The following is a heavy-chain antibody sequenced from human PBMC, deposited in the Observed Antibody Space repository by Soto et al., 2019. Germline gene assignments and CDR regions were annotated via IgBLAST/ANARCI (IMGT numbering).Heavy chain of an antibody. CDR1: GGSFSGYY. J-gene: IGHJ6*02. D-gene: IGHD3-10*01. V-gene: IGHV4-34*01. Sequence: PSETLSLTCAVYGGSFSGYYWSWIRQPPGKGLEWIGEINHSGSTNYNPSLKSRVTISVDTSKNQFSLKLSSVTAADTAVYYCARGLLTMVRGVNYGMDVWGQGTTVTVSS. CDR3: ARGLLTMVRGVNYGMDV. CDR2: INHSGST.